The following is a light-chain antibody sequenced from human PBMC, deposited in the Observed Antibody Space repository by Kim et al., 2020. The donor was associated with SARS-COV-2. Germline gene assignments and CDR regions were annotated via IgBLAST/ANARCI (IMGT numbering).Light chain of an antibody. J-gene: IGLJ3*02. CDR2: YDD. CDR3: AAWDHSLNGQV. V-gene: IGLV1-36*01. CDR1: SSNIGNNA. Sequence: QSVLTQPPSVSEAPRQRVTISCSGSSSNIGNNAVNWYQQLPGKAPKLLIYYDDLLPSGVSDRFSGSKSGTSASLAISGLQSEDEADYYCAAWDHSLNGQVFGGGTQLTVL.